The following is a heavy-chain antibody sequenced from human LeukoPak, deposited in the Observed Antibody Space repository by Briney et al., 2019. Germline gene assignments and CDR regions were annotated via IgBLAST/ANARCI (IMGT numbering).Heavy chain of an antibody. Sequence: SETLSLTCTVSGGSIGSYYWSWIRQPPGKGLEWIGYIYNSGSTNYNPSLKSRVTISVDTSKNQLSMKLSSVTAADTAVYYCARGSDFGDYWGQGTLVTVSS. CDR2: IYNSGST. CDR3: ARGSDFGDY. D-gene: IGHD4-17*01. CDR1: GGSIGSYY. J-gene: IGHJ4*02. V-gene: IGHV4-59*01.